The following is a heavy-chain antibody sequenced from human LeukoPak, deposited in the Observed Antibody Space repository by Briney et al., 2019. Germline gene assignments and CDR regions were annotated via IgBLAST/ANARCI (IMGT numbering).Heavy chain of an antibody. D-gene: IGHD3-22*01. V-gene: IGHV1-18*03. CDR1: GYTFTSYG. CDR2: ISAYNGNT. CDR3: ARDSSGYYHDAFDI. J-gene: IGHJ3*02. Sequence: ASVKVSCKASGYTFTSYGISWVRQAPGQGLEWMGWISAYNGNTNYAQKLQGRVTMTRDTSASTAYMELSSLRSEDMAVYYCARDSSGYYHDAFDIWGQGTMVTVSS.